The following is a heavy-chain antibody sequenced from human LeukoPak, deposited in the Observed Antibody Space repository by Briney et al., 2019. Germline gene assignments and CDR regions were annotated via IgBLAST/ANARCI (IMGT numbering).Heavy chain of an antibody. CDR3: ARADFIDAGPYLIGP. J-gene: IGHJ5*02. CDR2: INTKSGRT. CDR1: GYSFTDHY. V-gene: IGHV1-2*02. Sequence: ASVKVSCKTSGYSFTDHYIHWVRQAPGQGLEWMGWINTKSGRTSSARKFQGRVTMTRDPSIITVYMDMAWLTSDDTAIYFCARADFIDAGPYLIGPWGQGTLVTVSS. D-gene: IGHD3-3*01.